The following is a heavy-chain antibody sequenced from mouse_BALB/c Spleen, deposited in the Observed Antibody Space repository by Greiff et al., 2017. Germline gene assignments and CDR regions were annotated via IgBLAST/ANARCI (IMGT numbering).Heavy chain of an antibody. CDR1: GFTFSDFY. D-gene: IGHD1-1*01. CDR3: ARAHYYGSSFDY. Sequence: EVHLVESGGGLVKPGGSLKLSCAASGFTFSDFYMYWVRQTPEKRLEWVATISDGGSYTYYPDSVKGRFTISRDNAKNNLYLQMSSLKSEDTAMYYCARAHYYGSSFDYWGQGTTLTVSS. CDR2: ISDGGSYT. V-gene: IGHV5-4*02. J-gene: IGHJ2*01.